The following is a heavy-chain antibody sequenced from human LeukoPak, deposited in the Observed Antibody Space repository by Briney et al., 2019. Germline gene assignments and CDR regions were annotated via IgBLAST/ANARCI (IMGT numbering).Heavy chain of an antibody. D-gene: IGHD2-2*02. CDR3: ARVWRYCSSTSCYRFGY. J-gene: IGHJ4*02. CDR2: MNPNSGNT. Sequence: ASVKVSCKASGDTFTSYDINWVRQATGQGLEWMGWMNPNSGNTGYAQKFQGRVTMTRNTSISTAHMELSSLRSEDTAVYDCARVWRYCSSTSCYRFGYWGQGTLLTVSS. V-gene: IGHV1-8*01. CDR1: GDTFTSYD.